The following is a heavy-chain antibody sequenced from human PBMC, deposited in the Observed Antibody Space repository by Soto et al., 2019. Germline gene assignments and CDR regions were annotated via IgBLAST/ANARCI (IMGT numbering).Heavy chain of an antibody. Sequence: EVQLVESGGGLVKPGGSLRLSCAASGFTLSNAWMSWVRQAPGKGLEWVGRIKSETDGGTTDYAAPVKGRCTISRDYSKNTLYLQMNSLKTEDTAVYYCTTDRRITMAQFDYWGQGTLVTVSS. J-gene: IGHJ4*02. CDR3: TTDRRITMAQFDY. CDR1: GFTLSNAW. CDR2: IKSETDGGTT. D-gene: IGHD3-10*01. V-gene: IGHV3-15*01.